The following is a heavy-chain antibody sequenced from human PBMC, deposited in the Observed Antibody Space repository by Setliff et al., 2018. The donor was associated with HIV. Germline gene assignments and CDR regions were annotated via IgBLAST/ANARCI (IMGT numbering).Heavy chain of an antibody. D-gene: IGHD5-18*01. CDR3: ARTRGYTYGYIDS. V-gene: IGHV4-4*07. CDR1: GDSMNDYY. J-gene: IGHJ4*02. CDR2: VYNSGST. Sequence: SETLSLTCTVSGDSMNDYYWSWIRQTAGKGLEWIGRVYNSGSTNYNPSFMSRVSISVDTSKNQFSLKLNSVTAADTAVYYCARTRGYTYGYIDSWAQGTLVTVSS.